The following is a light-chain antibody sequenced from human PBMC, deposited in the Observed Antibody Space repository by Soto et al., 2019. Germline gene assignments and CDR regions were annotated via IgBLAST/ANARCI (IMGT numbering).Light chain of an antibody. CDR2: DAS. CDR1: QSVRAF. V-gene: IGKV3-11*01. CDR3: QQRTIWPPMYT. Sequence: EIVLTQSPGTLSLSPGDRATLSCRASQSVRAFLAWYQHRPGQAPRLLVHDASNRATGIPARFSGSGFRTDFTLTISGLEPEDSALYYCQQRTIWPPMYTFGQGTKLEIK. J-gene: IGKJ2*01.